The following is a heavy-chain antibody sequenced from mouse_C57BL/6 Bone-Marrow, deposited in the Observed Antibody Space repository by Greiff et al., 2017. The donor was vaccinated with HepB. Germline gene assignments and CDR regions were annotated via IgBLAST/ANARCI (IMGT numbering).Heavy chain of an antibody. V-gene: IGHV1-82*01. CDR3: ARWGAQATS. CDR2: IYPGDGDT. J-gene: IGHJ3*01. CDR1: GYAFSSSW. D-gene: IGHD3-2*02. Sequence: VQLQQSGPELVKPGASVKISCKASGYAFSSSWMNWVKQRPGKGLEWIGRIYPGDGDTNYNGKFKGKATLTADKSSSTAYMQLSSLTSEDSAVYFCARWGAQATSWGQGTLVTVSA.